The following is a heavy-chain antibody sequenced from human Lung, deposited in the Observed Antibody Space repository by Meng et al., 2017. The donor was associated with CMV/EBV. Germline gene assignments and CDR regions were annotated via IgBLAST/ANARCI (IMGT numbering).Heavy chain of an antibody. CDR3: ARDLGYSSSWYFQYYFDC. CDR1: GYTLTNYY. CDR2: INPSDNTT. J-gene: IGHJ4*02. Sequence: ASVKVSCKASGYTLTNYYIHWVRQAPGQGLEWMGIINPSDNTTIYAQKFQGRVTMTWDTSTSTVYMELSSLRSDDTALYYCARDLGYSSSWYFQYYFDCWGQGTLVTVSS. D-gene: IGHD6-13*01. V-gene: IGHV1-46*01.